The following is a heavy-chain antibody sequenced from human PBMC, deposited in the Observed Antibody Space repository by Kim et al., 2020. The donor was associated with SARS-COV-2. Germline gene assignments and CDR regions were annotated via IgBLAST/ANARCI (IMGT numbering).Heavy chain of an antibody. J-gene: IGHJ3*02. CDR2: ISYDGSNK. Sequence: GRSLRLSCAASGFTFSSYAMHWVRQAPGKGLEWVAVISYDGSNKYYADSVKGRFTISRDNSKNTLYLQMNSLRAEDTAVYYCAREGLIYYDSSGYSRSDAFDIWGQGTMVTVSS. CDR3: AREGLIYYDSSGYSRSDAFDI. D-gene: IGHD3-22*01. CDR1: GFTFSSYA. V-gene: IGHV3-30*04.